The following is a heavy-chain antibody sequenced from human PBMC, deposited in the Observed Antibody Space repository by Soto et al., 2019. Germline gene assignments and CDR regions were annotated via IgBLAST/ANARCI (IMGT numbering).Heavy chain of an antibody. J-gene: IGHJ4*02. CDR1: GFAFSNCA. CDR3: TKDVTGDIGADF. Sequence: GGSLRLSCAASGFAFSNCAMSWVRQAPGKGLEWVSTIKTSGDTTFYADPVKGRFTTSRDDSKNTLYLQMNSLRAEDTATYYCTKDVTGDIGADFWGQGTLVTVS. CDR2: IKTSGDTT. D-gene: IGHD2-21*02. V-gene: IGHV3-23*05.